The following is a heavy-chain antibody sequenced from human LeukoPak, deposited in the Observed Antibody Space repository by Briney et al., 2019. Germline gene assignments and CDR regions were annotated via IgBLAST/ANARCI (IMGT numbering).Heavy chain of an antibody. J-gene: IGHJ4*02. V-gene: IGHV4-4*07. CDR3: ANGGNSGSYIED. CDR2: MYTRGRT. CDR1: GASIDTYY. D-gene: IGHD1-26*01. Sequence: SETLSLTRTVSGASIDTYYWSWVRQPAGKGLEWIGRMYTRGRTHYSPSLESRLTMSVDTSKNQFSLKLTSVTAADTAVYYCANGGNSGSYIEDWGQGTLVTVSS.